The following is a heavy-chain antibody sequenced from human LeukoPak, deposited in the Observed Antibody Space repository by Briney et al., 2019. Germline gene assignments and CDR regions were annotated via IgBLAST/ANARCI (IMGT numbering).Heavy chain of an antibody. CDR1: GFTFSSYG. J-gene: IGHJ4*02. Sequence: PGRSLRLSCAASGFTFSSYGMHWVRQAPGKGLEWVAVIWYDGSNKYCADSVKGRFTISRDNSKNTLYLQMNSLRAEDTAVYYCARNIAAAGPYYFDYWGQGTLVTVSS. V-gene: IGHV3-33*01. CDR2: IWYDGSNK. CDR3: ARNIAAAGPYYFDY. D-gene: IGHD6-13*01.